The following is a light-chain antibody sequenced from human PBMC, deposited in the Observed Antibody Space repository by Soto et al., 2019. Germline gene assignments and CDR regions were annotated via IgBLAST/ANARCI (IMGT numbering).Light chain of an antibody. J-gene: IGKJ1*01. CDR1: QSVSSNY. V-gene: IGKV3-20*01. CDR3: QQYSSSRT. CDR2: DAS. Sequence: EIGVTQSPGTLSLSPGERATLSCRASQSVSSNYLAWYQQKPGPAPRLLMYDASSRATGIPDRFSGSGSGTDFTLTISRLEPEDFAVYYCQQYSSSRTFGQGTKVDIK.